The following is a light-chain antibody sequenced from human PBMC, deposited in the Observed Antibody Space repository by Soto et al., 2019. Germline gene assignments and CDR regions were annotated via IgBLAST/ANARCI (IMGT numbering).Light chain of an antibody. J-gene: IGKJ1*01. CDR2: GAS. CDR3: QQYNNWPPGT. V-gene: IGKV3-15*01. CDR1: QSVTTN. Sequence: IVMTQSPATLILSPRERATRCXRASQSVTTNLSWYQQTPGXAPRLLXXGASTRATGIPARFSGSGSVTEFTLTNSSLQSEDFAGYYCQQYNNWPPGTFGQGTRWIS.